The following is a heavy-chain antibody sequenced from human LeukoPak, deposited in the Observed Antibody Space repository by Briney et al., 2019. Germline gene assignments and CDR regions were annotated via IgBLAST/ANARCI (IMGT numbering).Heavy chain of an antibody. CDR1: GFTFSSYG. D-gene: IGHD2-15*01. V-gene: IGHV3-30*18. J-gene: IGHJ4*02. Sequence: PGGSLRLSCAASGFTFSSYGMHWVRQAPGKGLEWVAVISYDGSNKYYADSVKGRFTISRDNSKNTLYLQMNSLRAEDTAVYYCAKSANCSGGSCYGRPYFDYWGQGTLVTVSS. CDR2: ISYDGSNK. CDR3: AKSANCSGGSCYGRPYFDY.